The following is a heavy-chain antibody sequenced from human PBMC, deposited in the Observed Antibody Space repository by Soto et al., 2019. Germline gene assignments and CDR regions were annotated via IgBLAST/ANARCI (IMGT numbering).Heavy chain of an antibody. J-gene: IGHJ4*02. CDR1: GFTSDDNA. D-gene: IGHD6-13*01. CDR2: ISCNSGSI. V-gene: IGHV3-9*02. CDR3: AKPGSSGYGYYFDY. Sequence: GGSLRLSCAASGFTSDDNAMHWVRQAHGKGLEWGSGISCNSGSIGYADSVKGRFTISRDNAKNSLYLQMNSMRAEATALYYCAKPGSSGYGYYFDYWGQGTLVTVSS.